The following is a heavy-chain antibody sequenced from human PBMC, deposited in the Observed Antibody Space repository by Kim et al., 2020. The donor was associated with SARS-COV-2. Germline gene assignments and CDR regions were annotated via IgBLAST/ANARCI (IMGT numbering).Heavy chain of an antibody. J-gene: IGHJ2*01. Sequence: GGSLRLSCAASGFTFSYYGMHWVREAPGKGLEWVAVIWSDGSNKYYSDSVKGRFTISRDNSQNTLYLQMNSLRAEDTTVYYCARDGDYFSPLWYFDLWGRGTLVTVSS. CDR1: GFTFSYYG. CDR2: IWSDGSNK. V-gene: IGHV3-33*01. CDR3: ARDGDYFSPLWYFDL. D-gene: IGHD2-21*01.